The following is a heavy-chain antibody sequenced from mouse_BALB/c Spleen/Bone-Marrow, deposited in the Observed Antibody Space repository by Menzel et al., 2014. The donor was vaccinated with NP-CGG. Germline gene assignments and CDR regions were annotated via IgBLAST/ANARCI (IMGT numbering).Heavy chain of an antibody. CDR2: INSGSSIT. CDR3: TRSRGNWDDFDV. Sequence: EVMPVESGGGLVQPGGSRKLSCAASGFTFSSFGMHWVRQAPEKGLEWVAYINSGSSITYYADTLKGRFTISRDNPKNTLFLQMTSLRSEDTAIYYCTRSRGNWDDFDVWGAGTTVTVSS. CDR1: GFTFSSFG. V-gene: IGHV5-17*02. D-gene: IGHD4-1*01. J-gene: IGHJ1*01.